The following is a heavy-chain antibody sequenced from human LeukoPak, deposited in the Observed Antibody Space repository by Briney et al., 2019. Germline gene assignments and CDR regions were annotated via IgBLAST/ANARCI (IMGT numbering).Heavy chain of an antibody. V-gene: IGHV3-30*04. CDR3: ARGVDYYENSGTIDY. CDR2: ISYDGSDE. CDR1: GLAFSSYS. D-gene: IGHD3-22*01. Sequence: PGRSLRLSCVASGLAFSSYSMHWVRQAPGKGLEWVGVISYDGSDEYYTDSVKGRFTISRDNSKNTVYLQMNSLRADDTAVYYCARGVDYYENSGTIDYWGQGTLVTVSS. J-gene: IGHJ4*02.